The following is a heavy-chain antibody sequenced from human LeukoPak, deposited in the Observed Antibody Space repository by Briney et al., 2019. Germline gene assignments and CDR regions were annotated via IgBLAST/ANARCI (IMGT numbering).Heavy chain of an antibody. D-gene: IGHD5-18*01. CDR1: GFTFSTYG. Sequence: GGSLRLSCGASGFTFSTYGMNWVRQAPGKGLEWVSAISGSGGGTFYTHSVKGRFTISRDNSKNTLFLQMNGLRAEDTATYYCAKSRSPGYSMGHDPDYWGQGTLVIVST. CDR3: AKSRSPGYSMGHDPDY. CDR2: ISGSGGGT. J-gene: IGHJ4*02. V-gene: IGHV3-23*01.